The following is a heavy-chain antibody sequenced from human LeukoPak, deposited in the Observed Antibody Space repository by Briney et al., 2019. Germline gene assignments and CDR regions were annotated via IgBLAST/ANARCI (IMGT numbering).Heavy chain of an antibody. D-gene: IGHD6-19*01. Sequence: GGSLRLSCAASGFTISSYGMHWVRQAPGKGLEWVAVIWYDGSNKYCADSVKGRFTISRDNSKNTLYLQMNSLRAEDTAVYYCARADSSGWYTYYYGMDVWGQGTTVTVSS. V-gene: IGHV3-33*08. CDR3: ARADSSGWYTYYYGMDV. J-gene: IGHJ6*02. CDR1: GFTISSYG. CDR2: IWYDGSNK.